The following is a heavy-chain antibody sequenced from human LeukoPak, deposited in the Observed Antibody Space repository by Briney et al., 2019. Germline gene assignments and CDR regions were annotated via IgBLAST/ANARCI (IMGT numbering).Heavy chain of an antibody. CDR1: GGSINSYY. V-gene: IGHV4-59*01. Sequence: SETLSLTCTVSGGSINSYYWTWIRQPPAKRLEGIGYIYYSGNTNYNPSLNSRVTISIDTAKNQISLKLSSVAAADKAVYYCANRRAVAGIGYCLDYWGQGTLVTVSS. J-gene: IGHJ4*02. D-gene: IGHD6-19*01. CDR2: IYYSGNT. CDR3: ANRRAVAGIGYCLDY.